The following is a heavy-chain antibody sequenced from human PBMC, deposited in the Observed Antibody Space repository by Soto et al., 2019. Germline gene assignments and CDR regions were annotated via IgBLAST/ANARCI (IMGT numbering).Heavy chain of an antibody. J-gene: IGHJ4*02. CDR3: AKAGGGFGDFVHH. D-gene: IGHD3-10*01. Sequence: GGSLRLSCAASGFTFSSYGIHWVRQAPGKGLEWVTGILYDGSDKYYADSVKGRFTISRENSENTLYLQMNSLRTEDSAVYYCAKAGGGFGDFVHHWGQGTPVTVSS. CDR1: GFTFSSYG. CDR2: ILYDGSDK. V-gene: IGHV3-30*18.